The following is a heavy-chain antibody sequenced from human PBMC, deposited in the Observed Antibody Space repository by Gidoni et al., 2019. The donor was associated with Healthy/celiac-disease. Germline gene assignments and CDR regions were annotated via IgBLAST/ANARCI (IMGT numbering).Heavy chain of an antibody. J-gene: IGHJ4*02. CDR3: ARDSVAGTSGFGY. CDR1: GFTFSSYS. D-gene: IGHD6-19*01. CDR2: ISYDGSNK. Sequence: QVQLVESGGGVVQPGRSLRPSCAASGFTFSSYSMHWVRQAPGKGLEWVAVISYDGSNKYYADSVKGRFTISRDNSKNTLYLQMNSLRAEDTAVYYCARDSVAGTSGFGYWGQGTLVTVSS. V-gene: IGHV3-30-3*01.